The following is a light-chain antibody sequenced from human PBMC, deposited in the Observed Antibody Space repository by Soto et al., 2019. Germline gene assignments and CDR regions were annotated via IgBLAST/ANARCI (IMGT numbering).Light chain of an antibody. V-gene: IGLV2-14*01. J-gene: IGLJ1*01. CDR3: SSYTSSSTHYV. CDR2: EVS. Sequence: QCVLAEPSSLSGSPGQSITISCTGTISDVGGYTYVSWYQQHPGKAPEVIIYEVSNRPSGVSNRFSGSKSGNTASLTISGLQAEDEADYFCSSYTSSSTHYVLETGTK. CDR1: ISDVGGYTY.